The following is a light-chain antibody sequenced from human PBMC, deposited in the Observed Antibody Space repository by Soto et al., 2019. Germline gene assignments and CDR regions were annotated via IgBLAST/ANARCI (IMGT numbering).Light chain of an antibody. J-gene: IGKJ5*01. Sequence: EVVMTQSPATLSVSPGERVTVSCRASQSVRSNLAWYQQKPGQSPRLLIYGASTRATGIPARFSGSGSGTEFTLTISSLQSEDFAVYYCQQYNNWPTITFGQGTRLEMK. CDR2: GAS. V-gene: IGKV3-15*01. CDR3: QQYNNWPTIT. CDR1: QSVRSN.